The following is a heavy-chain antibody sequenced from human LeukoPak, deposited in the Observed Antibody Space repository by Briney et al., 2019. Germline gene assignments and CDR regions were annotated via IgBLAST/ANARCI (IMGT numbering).Heavy chain of an antibody. CDR3: ARETTLGPTSRMDV. J-gene: IGHJ6*04. D-gene: IGHD1-26*01. CDR1: GGSVSSGRYY. CDR2: FYTSGST. Sequence: PSETLSLTCSVSGGSVSSGRYYWTWIRQPAGKGLEWIGRFYTSGSTNYNPSLESRVTISIDTSKNQSSLKLSSVTAADTAVYYCARETTLGPTSRMDVWGKGTTVTVSS. V-gene: IGHV4-61*02.